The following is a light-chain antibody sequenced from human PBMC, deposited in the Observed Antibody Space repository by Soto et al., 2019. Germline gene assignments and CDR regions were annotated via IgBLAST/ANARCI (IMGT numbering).Light chain of an antibody. J-gene: IGKJ1*01. CDR1: QSVSSK. CDR2: GAS. V-gene: IGKV3-15*01. CDR3: QQYDKLVT. Sequence: EIVMTQSPATLSVSPGERATLSCRASQSVSSKLAWYQQKPGQAPRLLIYGASTRATGIPVRFSGSGSGTEFTLTISSLQPEDIATYYCQQYDKLVTFGQGTKV.